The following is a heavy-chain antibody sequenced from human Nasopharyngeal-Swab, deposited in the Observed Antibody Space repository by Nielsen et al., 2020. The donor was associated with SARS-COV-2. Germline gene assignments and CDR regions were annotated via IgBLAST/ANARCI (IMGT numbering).Heavy chain of an antibody. CDR2: IYYSGST. J-gene: IGHJ1*01. CDR3: ARGRYYDSSPARD. Sequence: SETLSLTCTVSGGSISSGDYYWSWIRQPPGKGLEWIGYIYYSGSTYYNPSLKSRVTISVDTSKNQFSLKLSSVTAADTAVYYCARGRYYDSSPARDWGQGTLVTVSS. V-gene: IGHV4-30-4*01. CDR1: GGSISSGDYY. D-gene: IGHD3-22*01.